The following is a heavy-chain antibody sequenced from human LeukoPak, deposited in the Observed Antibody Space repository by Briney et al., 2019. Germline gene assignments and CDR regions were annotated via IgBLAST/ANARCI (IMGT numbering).Heavy chain of an antibody. CDR1: GFTFSSYG. J-gene: IGHJ4*02. CDR2: ISYDGSNK. CDR3: AKDATRRGFLFDY. V-gene: IGHV3-30*18. Sequence: GGSLRLSCGASGFTFSSYGMHWVRQAPSKGLEWVGVISYDGSNKYYADSVKGRFTISRDNSKNTLYLQINSLRAEDTAVYYCAKDATRRGFLFDYWGQGTLDTVSS. D-gene: IGHD5-12*01.